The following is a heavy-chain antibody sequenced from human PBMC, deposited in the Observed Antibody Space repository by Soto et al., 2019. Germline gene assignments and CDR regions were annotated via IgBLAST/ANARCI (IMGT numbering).Heavy chain of an antibody. CDR3: ARASGSGYYYDY. J-gene: IGHJ4*02. V-gene: IGHV3-21*01. Sequence: TFSSYSMNWVRQASGKGLEWVSSISSSSSYIYYADSVKGRFTISRDNAKNSLYLQMNSLRAEDTAVYYCARASGSGYYYDYWGQGTLVTVSS. CDR1: TFSSYS. CDR2: ISSSSSYI. D-gene: IGHD3-22*01.